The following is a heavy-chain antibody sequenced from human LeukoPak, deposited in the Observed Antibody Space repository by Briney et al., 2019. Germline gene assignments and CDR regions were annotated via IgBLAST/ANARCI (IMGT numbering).Heavy chain of an antibody. CDR3: ARDTEMVFDAFDI. CDR2: ISYDGSNN. D-gene: IGHD5-18*01. V-gene: IGHV3-30*04. CDR1: GSTFRNYA. J-gene: IGHJ3*02. Sequence: HPGGSLRLSCAASGSTFRNYAMHWVRQAPGKGLEWVSFISYDGSNNYSADSVKGRFTISRDNSKNTLYLQMNSLRAEDTAVYYCARDTEMVFDAFDIWGQGTMVTVSS.